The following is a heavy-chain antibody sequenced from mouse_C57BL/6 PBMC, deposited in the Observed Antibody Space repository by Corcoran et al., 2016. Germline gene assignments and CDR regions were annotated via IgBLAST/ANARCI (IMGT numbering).Heavy chain of an antibody. CDR2: INPNNGGT. CDR3: ARSRLGGFAY. J-gene: IGHJ3*01. CDR1: GYTFTDYY. D-gene: IGHD2-4*01. Sequence: EVQLQQSGPELVKPGASVKISCKASGYTFTDYYMNWVKQSHGKSLEWIGDINPNNGGTSYNQKFKGKATLTVDKSSSTAYMELRSLTSEDSAVYYCARSRLGGFAYWGQGTLVTVSA. V-gene: IGHV1-26*01.